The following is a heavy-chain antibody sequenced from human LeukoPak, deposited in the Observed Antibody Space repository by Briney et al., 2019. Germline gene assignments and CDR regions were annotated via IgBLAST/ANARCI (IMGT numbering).Heavy chain of an antibody. J-gene: IGHJ5*02. CDR2: IWYDGSNK. Sequence: PGRSLRLSCAASGFTFSSYGMHWVRQAPSKGLEWVAVIWYDGSNKYYADSVKGRFTISRDNSKNTLYLQMNSLRAEDTAVYYCAREYCSGGSCYWFDPWGQGTLVTVSS. CDR1: GFTFSSYG. CDR3: AREYCSGGSCYWFDP. D-gene: IGHD2-15*01. V-gene: IGHV3-33*01.